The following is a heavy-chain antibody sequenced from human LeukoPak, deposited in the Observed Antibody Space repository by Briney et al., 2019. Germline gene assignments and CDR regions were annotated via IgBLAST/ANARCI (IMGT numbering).Heavy chain of an antibody. CDR2: ISSSSSYI. Sequence: PGGSLRLSCAASGHTFSQYWMNWARHAPGKGLEWVSPISSSSSYIYYADSVKGRFTISRDNAKNSLYLQMNSLRAEDTAVYYCARDSYYYYMDVWGKGTTVTVSS. J-gene: IGHJ6*03. V-gene: IGHV3-21*01. CDR1: GHTFSQYW. CDR3: ARDSYYYYMDV.